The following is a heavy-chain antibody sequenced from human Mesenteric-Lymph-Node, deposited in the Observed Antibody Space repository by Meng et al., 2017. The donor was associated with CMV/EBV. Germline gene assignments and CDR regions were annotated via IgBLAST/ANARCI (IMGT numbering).Heavy chain of an antibody. V-gene: IGHV4-4*02. J-gene: IGHJ4*02. CDR2: VYNSGSI. CDR1: GGSISRGTW. D-gene: IGHD2-15*01. CDR3: ATGQADCDRTMCQWWLGRFDR. Sequence: SETLSLTCAVSGGSISRGTWWSWVRQPPGKGLEWIGEVYNSGSINYAPSLRGRVTISIDKSRNQFSLNLSPVTAADTAVYYCATGQADCDRTMCQWWLGRFDRWGQGALVTVSS.